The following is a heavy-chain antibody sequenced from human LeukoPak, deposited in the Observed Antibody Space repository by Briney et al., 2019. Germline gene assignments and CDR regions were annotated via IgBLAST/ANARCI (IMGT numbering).Heavy chain of an antibody. D-gene: IGHD6-19*01. CDR3: ARTGYSSGWYGGFDI. V-gene: IGHV5-51*01. CDR1: GYSFTNYW. CDR2: IYPGDSDT. J-gene: IGHJ3*02. Sequence: GESLKISCKGSGYSFTNYWIGWVRQMPGKGLEWMGIIYPGDSDTRYSPSFQGQVTILADKSISTAYLQWSSLKASDTAMYYCARTGYSSGWYGGFDIWGQGTLVTVSS.